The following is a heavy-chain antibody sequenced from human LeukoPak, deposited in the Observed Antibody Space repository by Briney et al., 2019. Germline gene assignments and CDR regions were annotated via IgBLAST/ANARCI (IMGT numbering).Heavy chain of an antibody. V-gene: IGHV3-21*01. CDR3: ARGKYCSSTSCYDYYYYYGMDV. Sequence: SGGSLRLSRAASGFTFSSYSMNWVRQAPGKGLEWVSSISSSSSYIYYADSVKGRFTISRDNAKNSLYLQMNSLRAEDTAVYYCARGKYCSSTSCYDYYYYYGMDVWGQGTTVTVSS. CDR1: GFTFSSYS. CDR2: ISSSSSYI. D-gene: IGHD2-2*01. J-gene: IGHJ6*02.